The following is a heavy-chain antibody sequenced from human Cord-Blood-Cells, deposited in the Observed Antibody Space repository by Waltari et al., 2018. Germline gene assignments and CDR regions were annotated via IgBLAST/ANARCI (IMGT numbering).Heavy chain of an antibody. CDR1: GFSFSNAW. Sequence: EVQLVESGGGLVKPGGSLRLSCAASGFSFSNAWMSWVRPAPGKGLEWVGRIKSKTDGGTTDYAAPVKGRFTISRDDSKNTLYLQMNSLKTEDTAVYYCTTDIGYSSSSYFDYWGQGTLVTVSS. J-gene: IGHJ4*02. D-gene: IGHD6-6*01. CDR2: IKSKTDGGTT. V-gene: IGHV3-15*01. CDR3: TTDIGYSSSSYFDY.